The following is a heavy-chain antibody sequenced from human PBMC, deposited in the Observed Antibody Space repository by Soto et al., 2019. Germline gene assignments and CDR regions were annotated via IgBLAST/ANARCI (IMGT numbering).Heavy chain of an antibody. CDR3: SLVVGGGGSVWLGRAFGI. V-gene: IGHV4-39*01. Sequence: QLQLQESGPGLVKPSETLSLTCTVSGGSISSSSYYWGWIRQPPGKGLEWIGSIYYSGSTYYNPSPKSRVTISLDTSQNPFSLKPGSVTAADHAVYLCSLVVGGGGSVWLGRAFGILGQGTMVTVSS. CDR1: GGSISSSSYY. J-gene: IGHJ3*02. D-gene: IGHD2-15*01. CDR2: IYYSGST.